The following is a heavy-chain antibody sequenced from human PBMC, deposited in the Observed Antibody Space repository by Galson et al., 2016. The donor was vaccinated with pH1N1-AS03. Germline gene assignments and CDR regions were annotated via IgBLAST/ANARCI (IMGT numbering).Heavy chain of an antibody. Sequence: SLRLSCAASGFTINNNYMSWVRQAPGKGLEWVSVIYGGGDTFYADSVKGRFTISRDNSNNTVDHQMNSLRVEDTAVYYCAREPWGSAEGEYWGQGTLVTVSS. D-gene: IGHD3-16*01. V-gene: IGHV3-53*01. CDR3: AREPWGSAEGEY. CDR2: IYGGGDT. CDR1: GFTINNNY. J-gene: IGHJ4*02.